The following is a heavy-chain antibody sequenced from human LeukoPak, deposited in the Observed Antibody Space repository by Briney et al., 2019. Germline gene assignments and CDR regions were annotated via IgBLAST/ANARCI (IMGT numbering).Heavy chain of an antibody. Sequence: ASVTVSCKAFGYTFTSYDINWVRQAAGQGLEWMGIINPRGGSTDYSQHFHGRITMPSPTSTTTVYMELSRLSSDDTAVYFCARVGTAAATADYWGQGTLVTVSS. D-gene: IGHD6-25*01. J-gene: IGHJ4*02. CDR2: INPRGGST. CDR3: ARVGTAAATADY. V-gene: IGHV1-46*01. CDR1: GYTFTSYD.